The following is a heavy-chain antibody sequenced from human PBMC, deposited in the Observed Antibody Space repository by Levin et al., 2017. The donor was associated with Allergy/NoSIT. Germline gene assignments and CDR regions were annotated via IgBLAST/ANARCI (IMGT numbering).Heavy chain of an antibody. CDR2: IIPILGIA. D-gene: IGHD1-1*01. Sequence: SVKVSCKASGGTFSSYPISWVRQAPGQGLEWMGRIIPILGIANYAQKFQGRVTITADKSTSTAYMELSSLRSEDTAVYYCARWRGGTAKFDYWGQGTLVTVSS. CDR1: GGTFSSYP. J-gene: IGHJ4*02. V-gene: IGHV1-69*02. CDR3: ARWRGGTAKFDY.